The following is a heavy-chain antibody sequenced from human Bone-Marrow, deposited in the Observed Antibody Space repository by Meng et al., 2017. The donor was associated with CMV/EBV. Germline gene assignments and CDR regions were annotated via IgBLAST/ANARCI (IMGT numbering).Heavy chain of an antibody. Sequence: SVKVSCKASGGTFSSYAISVVRQAPGRGLEWMVGIIPIFGTANYAQQFQGRVTITTDESTSTASLELSSLRSEDTAVYYWARHLEKYYNYGMDVWGQGTTVTVSS. CDR3: ARHLEKYYNYGMDV. CDR2: IIPIFGTA. J-gene: IGHJ6*01. CDR1: GGTFSSYA. V-gene: IGHV1-69*05. D-gene: IGHD3-3*01.